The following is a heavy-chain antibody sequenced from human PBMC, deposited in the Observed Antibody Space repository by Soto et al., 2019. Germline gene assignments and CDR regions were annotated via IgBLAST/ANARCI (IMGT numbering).Heavy chain of an antibody. CDR1: GFTFSNYW. Sequence: GGSLRLSCAASGFTFSNYWMTWVRQAPGKGLEWVGRIKLDGSERYYVDSVKGRFTISRDNARNSLYLQMNSLRAEDTAAYYCARRSVIYNWFDPWGQGTLVTVSS. J-gene: IGHJ5*02. CDR2: IKLDGSER. CDR3: ARRSVIYNWFDP. V-gene: IGHV3-7*01. D-gene: IGHD3-16*02.